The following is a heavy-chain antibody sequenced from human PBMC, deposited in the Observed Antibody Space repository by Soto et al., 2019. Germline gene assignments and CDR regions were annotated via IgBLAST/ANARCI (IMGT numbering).Heavy chain of an antibody. D-gene: IGHD6-13*01. CDR1: GYTFTGYY. V-gene: IGHV1-2*04. Sequence: ASVKVSCKASGYTFTGYYMHWVRQAPGQGLEWMGWINPNSGGTNYAQKFQGWVTMTRDTSISTAYMELSRLRSDDTAVYYCARDHIAAAPKPPQWAFDIWGQGTMVTVSS. J-gene: IGHJ3*02. CDR3: ARDHIAAAPKPPQWAFDI. CDR2: INPNSGGT.